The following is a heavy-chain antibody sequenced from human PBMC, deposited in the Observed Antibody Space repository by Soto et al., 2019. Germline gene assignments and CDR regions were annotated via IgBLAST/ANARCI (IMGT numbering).Heavy chain of an antibody. CDR3: GSGPSTTWIDN. CDR1: GGSITTNHYY. Sequence: QLRVQESGPGQVKPSATLSLTCTVSGGSITTNHYYWGGLRQPPGKVLEWIGSIYSGGNTYYNPSLRSRVTIIMDTADNQISLKLSSVTATDTAVYYCGSGPSTTWIDNWGLGTQVSVSS. V-gene: IGHV4-39*01. J-gene: IGHJ4*02. CDR2: IYSGGNT. D-gene: IGHD1-1*01.